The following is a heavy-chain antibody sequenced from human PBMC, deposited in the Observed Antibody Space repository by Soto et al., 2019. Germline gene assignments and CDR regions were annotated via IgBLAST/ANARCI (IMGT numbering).Heavy chain of an antibody. CDR1: GGSISSYY. CDR2: ISYSGST. D-gene: IGHD3-3*01. J-gene: IGHJ5*02. CDR3: ASSGGYYSS. V-gene: IGHV4-59*01. Sequence: SETLCLTCTVSGGSISSYYWNWVRQPPGKGLEWIGYISYSGSTSYNASLKSRVTIALDTSKKQFSLKLNSVTAADTAVYYCASSGGYYSSWGQGTLVTVSS.